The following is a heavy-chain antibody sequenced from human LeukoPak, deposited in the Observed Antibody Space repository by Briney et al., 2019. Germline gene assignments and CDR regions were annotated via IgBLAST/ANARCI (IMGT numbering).Heavy chain of an antibody. Sequence: ASVKVSXKTSGYTFIGYYMHWVRQAPGQGLEWMGWINPNSGGTHYAQKFQGRVTMTRDTSISTGYMELSRLRSDDTAVYYCARGIVVVVAAAQDYWGQGTLVTVSS. J-gene: IGHJ4*02. CDR1: GYTFIGYY. V-gene: IGHV1-2*02. CDR3: ARGIVVVVAAAQDY. D-gene: IGHD2-15*01. CDR2: INPNSGGT.